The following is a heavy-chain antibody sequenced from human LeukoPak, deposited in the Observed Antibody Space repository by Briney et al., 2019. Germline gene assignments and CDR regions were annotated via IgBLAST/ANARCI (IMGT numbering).Heavy chain of an antibody. Sequence: GASVKVSCKASGYTFTSYYMHWVRQAPGQGLEWMGIINPSGGSTNYAQKFQGRVTMTRDTSTSTVYMALSSLRSEDTAVYYCARDGAGSLWFGELLSKYFDYWGQGTLVTVSS. CDR3: ARDGAGSLWFGELLSKYFDY. D-gene: IGHD3-10*01. V-gene: IGHV1-46*01. J-gene: IGHJ4*02. CDR2: INPSGGST. CDR1: GYTFTSYY.